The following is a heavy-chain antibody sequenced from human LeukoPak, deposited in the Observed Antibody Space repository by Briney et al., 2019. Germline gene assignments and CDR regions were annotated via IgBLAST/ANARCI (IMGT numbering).Heavy chain of an antibody. J-gene: IGHJ4*02. CDR2: INPNSGGT. CDR1: GYTFTGHY. D-gene: IGHD2-15*01. V-gene: IGHV1-2*02. Sequence: ASVKVSCKASGYTFTGHYMHWVRQAPGQGLEWMGWINPNSGGTNYAQKFQGRVTMTRDTSISTAYMELSRLRSDDTAIYYCARNCSGGSCPDYWGQGTLVTVSS. CDR3: ARNCSGGSCPDY.